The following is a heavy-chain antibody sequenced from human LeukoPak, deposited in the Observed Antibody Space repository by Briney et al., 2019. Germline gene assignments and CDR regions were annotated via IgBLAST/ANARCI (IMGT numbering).Heavy chain of an antibody. D-gene: IGHD6-19*01. V-gene: IGHV3-30*18. CDR3: AKDRYSSGWGAAFDI. CDR2: ISYDGSNK. Sequence: GGSLRLSCAASGFTFSDSGMHWVRQAPGKGLEWAALISYDGSNKYYADSVKGRFTISRSNSKNILYLQMNSLRPEDTAVYYCAKDRYSSGWGAAFDIWGQGTMVTVSS. J-gene: IGHJ3*02. CDR1: GFTFSDSG.